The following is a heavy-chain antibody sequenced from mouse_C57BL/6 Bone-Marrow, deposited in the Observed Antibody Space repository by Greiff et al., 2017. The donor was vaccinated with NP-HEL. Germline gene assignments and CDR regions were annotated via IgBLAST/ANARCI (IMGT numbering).Heavy chain of an antibody. J-gene: IGHJ3*01. D-gene: IGHD2-3*01. CDR2: IDPENGDT. CDR3: TNDGYYDWFAY. Sequence: VQLQQSGAELVRPGASVKLSCTASGFNIKDDYMHWVKLRPEQGLEWIGWIDPENGDTEYASKFQGKATITADPSSNTAYLQLSSLTSEDTAVYYCTNDGYYDWFAYWGQGTLVTVSA. V-gene: IGHV14-4*01. CDR1: GFNIKDDY.